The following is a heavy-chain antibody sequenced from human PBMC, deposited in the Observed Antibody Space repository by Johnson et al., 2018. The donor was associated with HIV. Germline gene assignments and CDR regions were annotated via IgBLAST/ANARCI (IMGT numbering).Heavy chain of an antibody. V-gene: IGHV3-30-3*01. CDR2: ISYDGSNK. CDR3: ARDKYGVPSGAFDI. CDR1: GFTFSSYA. D-gene: IGHD4-17*01. J-gene: IGHJ3*02. Sequence: VQLVESGGGVVQPGRSLRLSCAASGFTFSSYAMHWVRQAPGKGLEWVAVISYDGSNKYYADSVKGRFTISRDNSKNTLYLQMNSLRAEDTALYYCARDKYGVPSGAFDIWGQGTMVSVSS.